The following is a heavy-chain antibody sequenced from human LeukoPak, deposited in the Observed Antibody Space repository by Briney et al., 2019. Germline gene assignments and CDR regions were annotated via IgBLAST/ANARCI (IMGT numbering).Heavy chain of an antibody. Sequence: SQTLSLTCGISGDSVSSSSAAWNWIRQSPSRGLEWLGRTYYRSKWFINYAPSVKSRIIINPDTPKNQVSLQLNSVTPEDTAVYYCTRSDWSSGRCPGFDNWGQGTLVTVSS. D-gene: IGHD1-26*01. CDR2: TYYRSKWFI. CDR1: GDSVSSSSAA. CDR3: TRSDWSSGRCPGFDN. J-gene: IGHJ4*02. V-gene: IGHV6-1*01.